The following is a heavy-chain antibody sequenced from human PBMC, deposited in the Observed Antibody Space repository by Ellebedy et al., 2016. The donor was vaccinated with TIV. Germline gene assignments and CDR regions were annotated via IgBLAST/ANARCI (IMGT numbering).Heavy chain of an antibody. J-gene: IGHJ6*02. Sequence: AASVKVSCKASGYTFTGYYMHWVRQAPGQRLEWMGWINAGNGNTKYSQKFQGRVTITRDTSASTAYMELSSLRSEDTAVYYCARVGLAGIAFYYYGMDVWGQGTTVTVSS. V-gene: IGHV1-3*01. CDR1: GYTFTGYY. CDR3: ARVGLAGIAFYYYGMDV. CDR2: INAGNGNT. D-gene: IGHD6-13*01.